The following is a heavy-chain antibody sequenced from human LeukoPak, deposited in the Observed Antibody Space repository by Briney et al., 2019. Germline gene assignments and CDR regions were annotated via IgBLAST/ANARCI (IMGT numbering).Heavy chain of an antibody. V-gene: IGHV3-15*01. CDR3: TTVAPRAYSGSSSNC. CDR2: IKSKTDCGTT. Sequence: PGGSLRLSCAASGFTFSNAWMSWVRQAPGKGLEWVGRIKSKTDCGTTDSAAPVKRTFTISRYHSPNTLYLQITSLKPEDTAVYYCTTVAPRAYSGSSSNCWGQGTLVTVSS. D-gene: IGHD1-26*01. CDR1: GFTFSNAW. J-gene: IGHJ4*02.